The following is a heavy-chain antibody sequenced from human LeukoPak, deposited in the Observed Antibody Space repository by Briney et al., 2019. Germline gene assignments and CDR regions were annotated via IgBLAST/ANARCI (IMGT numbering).Heavy chain of an antibody. V-gene: IGHV4-39*01. J-gene: IGHJ3*02. Sequence: PSETLSLTCTVSGVSISSSSYYWGWTRQPPGKGLEWIVSIYYSGSTYYNPSLKSQVPISVDTSKNQFSLKLSSVTAADTAVYYCARPIVGATGDAFDIWGQGTMVTVSS. D-gene: IGHD1-26*01. CDR1: GVSISSSSYY. CDR2: IYYSGST. CDR3: ARPIVGATGDAFDI.